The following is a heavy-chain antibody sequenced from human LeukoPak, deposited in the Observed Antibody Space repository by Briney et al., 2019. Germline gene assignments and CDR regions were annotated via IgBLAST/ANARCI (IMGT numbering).Heavy chain of an antibody. J-gene: IGHJ4*02. CDR3: TKDRVPDGRWSLDY. V-gene: IGHV3-23*01. CDR1: GFAFSTYT. CDR2: ICGNGYEA. D-gene: IGHD6-13*01. Sequence: GGSLRLSCTASGFAFSTYTMNWIRQAPGEGLEWVSGICGNGYEAFYADSVKGRFTISRDNSKSTLYLQMNSLRAEDTAIYYCTKDRVPDGRWSLDYWGQGTLVIVSS.